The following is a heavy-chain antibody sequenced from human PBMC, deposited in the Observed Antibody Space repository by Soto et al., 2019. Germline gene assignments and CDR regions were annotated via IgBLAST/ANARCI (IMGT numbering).Heavy chain of an antibody. CDR3: AREPPDGCRLDP. V-gene: IGHV4-30-4*01. J-gene: IGHJ5*02. CDR2: IHYSGST. Sequence: QVQLQESGPGLVKPSQTLSLTCTVSGGSISSGDYYWSWIRQPPGKGLKWIGYIHYSGSTSSNPSLQRRVTISVATSKNQFSLRLSSATAADTAVYYWAREPPDGCRLDPWGQGTLVTVSS. CDR1: GGSISSGDYY. D-gene: IGHD6-19*01.